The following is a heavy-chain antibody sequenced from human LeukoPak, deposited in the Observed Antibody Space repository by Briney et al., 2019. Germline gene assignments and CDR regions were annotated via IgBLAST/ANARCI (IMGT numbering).Heavy chain of an antibody. CDR3: AKGIAVADNYYYYYMDV. D-gene: IGHD6-19*01. J-gene: IGHJ6*03. CDR1: GFTFSRYG. CDR2: ISGSGGST. V-gene: IGHV3-23*01. Sequence: GGSLRLSCVASGFTFSRYGMTWVRQAPGKGLQWVSAISGSGGSTYYADSVKGRFTISRDNSKNTLYLQINGLRAEDTAVYYCAKGIAVADNYYYYYMDVWGKGITVTVSS.